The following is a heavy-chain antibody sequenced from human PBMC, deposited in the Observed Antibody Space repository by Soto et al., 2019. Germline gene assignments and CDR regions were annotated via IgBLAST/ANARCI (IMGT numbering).Heavy chain of an antibody. V-gene: IGHV3-11*06. J-gene: IGHJ6*04. D-gene: IGHD3-16*01. CDR1: GFSVGDNY. CDR3: ARSSGRWHVFTFDDGLDV. Sequence: QVQLVESGGGLVEPGGSLRLSCAASGFSVGDNYMTWIRQAPGKGLEWLSYSSSSGGYTNYADSVKGRFNISRDNAKNSLYLQMDSLGVEDSAVYFCARSSGRWHVFTFDDGLDVGGEGATGTVSS. CDR2: SSSSGGYT.